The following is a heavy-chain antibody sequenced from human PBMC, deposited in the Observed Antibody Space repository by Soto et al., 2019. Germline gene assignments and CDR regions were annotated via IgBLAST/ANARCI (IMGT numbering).Heavy chain of an antibody. D-gene: IGHD3-10*01. Sequence: PGGSLRLSCAASVFTFSSDWMHWFRQAPGKGLVWVSRIDSGGRTTTYADSVKGRFTISRDNAKNTLYLQMNGLRAEDTALYYCARWFTYGNFDYFDYWGQGTQVTVSS. J-gene: IGHJ4*02. CDR3: ARWFTYGNFDYFDY. CDR2: IDSGGRTT. V-gene: IGHV3-74*01. CDR1: VFTFSSDW.